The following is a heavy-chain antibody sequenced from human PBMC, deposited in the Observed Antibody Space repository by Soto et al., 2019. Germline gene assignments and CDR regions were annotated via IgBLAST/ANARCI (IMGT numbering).Heavy chain of an antibody. CDR2: ISGNGRII. Sequence: QVQLVESGGGLVKPGGSLRLSCATSGFIFSDYYVHWIRQAPGKGLEWISYISGNGRIIQYADSAKGRFTISRDNAQNSLYFQMNSLRAEDTALYFCARDFDADSRTDFDYWGQGTLVTVSS. J-gene: IGHJ4*02. CDR3: ARDFDADSRTDFDY. V-gene: IGHV3-11*01. D-gene: IGHD4-17*01. CDR1: GFIFSDYY.